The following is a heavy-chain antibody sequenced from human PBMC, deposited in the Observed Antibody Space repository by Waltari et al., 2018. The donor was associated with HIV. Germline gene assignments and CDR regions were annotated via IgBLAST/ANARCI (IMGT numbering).Heavy chain of an antibody. D-gene: IGHD3-9*01. Sequence: LQLKRWGPGLFKPSDTLSLTCAVSGASMSSKNTYWACICHPPGARLEWIGTIYYTCDTYYTSSLGTRTSRSTDSTKNPLSLLLLSVTAADTAFYSCARQHAYVRDWFSQASFFDSWGPGTLVTVSS. CDR1: GASMSSKNTY. J-gene: IGHJ4*02. CDR2: IYYTCDT. CDR3: ARQHAYVRDWFSQASFFDS. V-gene: IGHV4-39*01.